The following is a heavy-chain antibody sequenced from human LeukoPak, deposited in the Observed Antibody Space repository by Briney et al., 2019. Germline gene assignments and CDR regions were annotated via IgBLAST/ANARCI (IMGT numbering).Heavy chain of an antibody. CDR1: GFTFSSYE. Sequence: PGGSLRLSCAASGFTFSSYEMNWVRQAPGKGLEWVSYISSSGSTIYNADSVKGRFTISRDNAKNSLYLQMNSLRAEDTAVYYCARERGYSGYDYFIDSPSDYWGQGTLVIVSS. V-gene: IGHV3-48*03. J-gene: IGHJ4*02. CDR3: ARERGYSGYDYFIDSPSDY. D-gene: IGHD5-12*01. CDR2: ISSSGSTI.